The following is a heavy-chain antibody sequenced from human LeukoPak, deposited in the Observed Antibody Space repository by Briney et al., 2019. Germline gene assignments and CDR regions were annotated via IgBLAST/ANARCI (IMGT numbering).Heavy chain of an antibody. D-gene: IGHD4-17*01. CDR2: IGSDGNNE. Sequence: GGSLRLSCAASGFTFNIYGMHWVRQAPGKGLEWGTFIGSDGNNEYYADSVKGRFTISRDNAKNSLYLQMNSLRAEDTAVYYCAREEDTTVTTSWFDPWGQGTLVTVSS. CDR1: GFTFNIYG. V-gene: IGHV3-30*02. J-gene: IGHJ5*02. CDR3: AREEDTTVTTSWFDP.